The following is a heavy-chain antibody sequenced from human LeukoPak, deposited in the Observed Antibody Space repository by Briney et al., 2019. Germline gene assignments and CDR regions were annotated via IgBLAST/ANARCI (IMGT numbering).Heavy chain of an antibody. D-gene: IGHD3-22*01. J-gene: IGHJ4*02. CDR3: AREPTYYYDSSGQLDY. CDR2: ISAYNGNT. CDR1: GYTSTSYG. Sequence: ASVKVSCKASGYTSTSYGISWVRQAPGQGLEWMGWISAYNGNTNYAQKLQGRVTMTTDTSTSTAYMELRSLRSDDTAVYYCAREPTYYYDSSGQLDYWGQGTLVTVSS. V-gene: IGHV1-18*01.